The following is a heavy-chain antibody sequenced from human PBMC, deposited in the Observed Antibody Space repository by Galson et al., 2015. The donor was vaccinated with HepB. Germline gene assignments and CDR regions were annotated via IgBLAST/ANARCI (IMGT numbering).Heavy chain of an antibody. V-gene: IGHV5-10-1*01. CDR1: GYSFTSYW. D-gene: IGHD2-2*01. Sequence: QSGAELKKPGESLTISCKGSGYSFTSYWISWVRQMPGIGLEWMGRIDPSASYTNYRPSFQRPVTISADKSISTAYLQWSSLKASDTAMDYGARLCSSTSCTNYYYYGMDVWGQGTTVTVSS. CDR3: ARLCSSTSCTNYYYYGMDV. J-gene: IGHJ6*02. CDR2: IDPSASYT.